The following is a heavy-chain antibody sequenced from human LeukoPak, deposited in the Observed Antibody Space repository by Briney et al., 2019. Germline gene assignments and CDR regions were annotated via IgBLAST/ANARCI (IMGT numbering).Heavy chain of an antibody. CDR2: IHTSGYT. CDR1: GGSISSYY. Sequence: SETLSLTCTVSGGSISSYYWSWIRQPAGKGLEWIGRIHTSGYTKYNPSLKGRVTMSADTSKNQFSLKLSSVTAADTAVYYCVRDKGHFDVDYWGQGTLVTVSS. D-gene: IGHD3-9*01. V-gene: IGHV4-4*07. CDR3: VRDKGHFDVDY. J-gene: IGHJ4*02.